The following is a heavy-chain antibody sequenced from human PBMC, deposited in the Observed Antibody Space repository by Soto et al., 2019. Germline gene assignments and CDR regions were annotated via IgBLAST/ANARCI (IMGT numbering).Heavy chain of an antibody. J-gene: IGHJ4*02. CDR3: ATAFPMGAPYYFDY. Sequence: QVQLVESGGRVVQPGRSLRLSCAVSGSPFSAYGMHWVRQAPCRGLEWVAFISYDTFNKYYGDSLKGRFTISRDNSKNTLYLQMDSLRVEDTAIYYCATAFPMGAPYYFDYWGQGTLVTVSS. CDR1: GSPFSAYG. V-gene: IGHV3-30*03. D-gene: IGHD3-16*01. CDR2: ISYDTFNK.